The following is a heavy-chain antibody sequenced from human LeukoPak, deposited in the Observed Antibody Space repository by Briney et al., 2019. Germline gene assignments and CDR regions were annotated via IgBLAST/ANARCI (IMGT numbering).Heavy chain of an antibody. D-gene: IGHD2-21*01. CDR1: GFTFSSFA. CDR2: ISSSGVGT. CDR3: AKDYVVGSIDY. J-gene: IGHJ4*02. V-gene: IGHV3-23*01. Sequence: GGSLRLSCAASGFTFSSFAMSWIRQAPGKGLEWVSSISSSGVGTYYADSVRGRFTISRDNSKNTLFLQMNSLRAEDSAVYYCAKDYVVGSIDYWGQGTLVTVSS.